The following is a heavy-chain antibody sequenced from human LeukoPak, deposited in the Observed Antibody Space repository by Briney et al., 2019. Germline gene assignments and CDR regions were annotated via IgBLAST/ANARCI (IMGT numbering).Heavy chain of an antibody. Sequence: SSETLSLTCAVYGGSFSGYYWSWIRQPPVKGLEWIGEINHSGSTNYNPSLKSRVTISVDTSKNQFSLKLSSVTAADTAVYYCARLKKGNFDYWGQGTLVTVSS. CDR1: GGSFSGYY. J-gene: IGHJ4*02. CDR3: ARLKKGNFDY. V-gene: IGHV4-34*01. CDR2: INHSGST. D-gene: IGHD3-10*01.